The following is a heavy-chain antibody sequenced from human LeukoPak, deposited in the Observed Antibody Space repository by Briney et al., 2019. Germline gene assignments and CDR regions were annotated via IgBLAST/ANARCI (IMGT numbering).Heavy chain of an antibody. D-gene: IGHD3-3*01. J-gene: IGHJ4*02. V-gene: IGHV3-23*01. CDR1: GFNFNNYV. CDR3: AKARSGYYNDYYFDS. CDR2: LSGTGGST. Sequence: SGGSLRLSCAASGFNFNNYVMSWVRQAPGKGLEWVSTLSGTGGSTYYADSVRGRFTISRDNSKNTLYLQMDSLRAEDTAVYYCAKARSGYYNDYYFDSWGQGTLVTVSS.